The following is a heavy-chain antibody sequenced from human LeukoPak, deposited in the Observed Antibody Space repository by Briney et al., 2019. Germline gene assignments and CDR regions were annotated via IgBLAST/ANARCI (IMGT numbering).Heavy chain of an antibody. Sequence: GESLKISCKVSGFPFTTYWIGWVRQMPGKGLEWMGIIYPGDSDTRYSPSFQGQVTISADKSISTAYLQWSSLKPSDTAMYYCARVLSSSWSSTLYWGQGTLVTVSS. CDR2: IYPGDSDT. D-gene: IGHD6-13*01. J-gene: IGHJ4*02. CDR1: GFPFTTYW. V-gene: IGHV5-51*01. CDR3: ARVLSSSWSSTLY.